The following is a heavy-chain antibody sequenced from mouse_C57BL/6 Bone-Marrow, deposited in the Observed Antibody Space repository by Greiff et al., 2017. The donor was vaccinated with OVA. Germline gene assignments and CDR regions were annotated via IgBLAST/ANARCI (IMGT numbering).Heavy chain of an antibody. CDR3: ARDPRLRDAMDY. CDR1: GFTFSSYA. Sequence: EVQLVESGGGLVKPGGSLKLSCAASGFTFSSYAMSWVRLTPEKRLEWVATISDGGSYTYYPDNVKGRFTISRDNAKNNLYLQMSHLKSEDTAMYYCARDPRLRDAMDYWGQGTSVTVSS. V-gene: IGHV5-4*01. J-gene: IGHJ4*01. CDR2: ISDGGSYT. D-gene: IGHD2-2*01.